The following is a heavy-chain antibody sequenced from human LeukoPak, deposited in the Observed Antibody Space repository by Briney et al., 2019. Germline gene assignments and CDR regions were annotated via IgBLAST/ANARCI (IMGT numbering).Heavy chain of an antibody. CDR1: GFTFSSYA. CDR3: ATVGHRTTTFGEVIINDY. Sequence: GGSLGLSCAASGFTFSSYAMSWVRQAPGKGLEWVSAISGSGGSTYYADSVKGRFTISRDNSKNTLYLQMNSLRAEDTAVYYCATVGHRTTTFGEVIINDYWGRGTLVTVSS. V-gene: IGHV3-23*01. D-gene: IGHD3-3*01. J-gene: IGHJ4*02. CDR2: ISGSGGST.